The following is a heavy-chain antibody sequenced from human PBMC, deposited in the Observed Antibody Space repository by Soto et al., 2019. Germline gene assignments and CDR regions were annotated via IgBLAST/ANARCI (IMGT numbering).Heavy chain of an antibody. J-gene: IGHJ3*02. Sequence: GGSLRLSCAASGFTFSSYAMSWVRQAPGKGLEWVSAISGSGGSTYYADSVKGRFTISRDNSKNTLYLQMNSLRAEDTAVYYCAKGTSQRFFDSDAFDIWGQGTMVTVSS. CDR3: AKGTSQRFFDSDAFDI. CDR2: ISGSGGST. D-gene: IGHD3-3*01. V-gene: IGHV3-23*01. CDR1: GFTFSSYA.